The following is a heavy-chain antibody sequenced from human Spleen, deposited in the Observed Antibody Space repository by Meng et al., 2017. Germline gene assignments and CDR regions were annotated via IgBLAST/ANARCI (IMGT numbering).Heavy chain of an antibody. D-gene: IGHD6-13*01. CDR3: ARDEDISAAGKLFGDY. CDR1: GYTFAAYW. Sequence: QVQLLRSGPEVQKPGASVKLSCKPSGYTFAAYWIHWLRQAPGQGLEWMGRIDPNNDHTQYAQNFQGRVTMTSDTSISTVYMELNGLRSDDTAVYYCARDEDISAAGKLFGDYWGQGTLVTVPS. CDR2: IDPNNDHT. J-gene: IGHJ4*02. V-gene: IGHV1-2*06.